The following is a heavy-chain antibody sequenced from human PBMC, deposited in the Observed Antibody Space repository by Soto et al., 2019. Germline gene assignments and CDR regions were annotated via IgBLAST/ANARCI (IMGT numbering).Heavy chain of an antibody. D-gene: IGHD4-17*01. CDR1: GFTFSSYG. Sequence: PGGSLRLSCAACGFTFSSYGVDWVRQAAGKGLEWVAVISYDGSNKYYGDSVKGRFTISRDNSKNTLYLQMNSLRAEDTAVYYCATSYTVTTVGYFDYWGQGT. CDR2: ISYDGSNK. J-gene: IGHJ4*02. V-gene: IGHV3-30*03. CDR3: ATSYTVTTVGYFDY.